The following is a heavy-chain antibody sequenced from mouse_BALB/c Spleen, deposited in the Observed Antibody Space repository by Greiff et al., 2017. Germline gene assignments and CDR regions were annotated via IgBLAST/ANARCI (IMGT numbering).Heavy chain of an antibody. J-gene: IGHJ4*01. Sequence: VQLQQSGAELVRPGVSVKISCKGSGYTFTDYAMHWVKQSHAKSLEWIGVISTYYGDASYNQKFKGKATMTVDKSSSTAYMELARLTSEDSAIYYCARWCYSRSAMDYWGQGTSVTVSS. D-gene: IGHD2-14*01. CDR2: ISTYYGDA. CDR1: GYTFTDYA. V-gene: IGHV1S137*01. CDR3: ARWCYSRSAMDY.